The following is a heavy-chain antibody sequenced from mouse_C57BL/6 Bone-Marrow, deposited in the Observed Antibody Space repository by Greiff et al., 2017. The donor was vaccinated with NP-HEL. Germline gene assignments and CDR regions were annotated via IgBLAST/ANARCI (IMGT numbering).Heavy chain of an antibody. CDR1: GFNIKDDY. Sequence: EVQLQQSGAELVRPGASVKLSCTASGFNIKDDYMHWVKQRPEQGLEWIGWIDPENGDTEYASKFQGKAPITADPSSNTAYLQLSSLTSEDAADYYCTTGGYDSLDWYFDVWGTGATVTVAS. D-gene: IGHD1-1*01. V-gene: IGHV14-4*01. J-gene: IGHJ1*03. CDR2: IDPENGDT. CDR3: TTGGYDSLDWYFDV.